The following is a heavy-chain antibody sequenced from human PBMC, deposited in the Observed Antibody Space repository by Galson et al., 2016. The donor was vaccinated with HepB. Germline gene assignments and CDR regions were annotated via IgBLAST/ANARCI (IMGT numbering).Heavy chain of an antibody. D-gene: IGHD3-16*01. CDR3: SSRDFTHYGVDY. V-gene: IGHV3-73*01. CDR1: GFIFSGSV. CDR2: IRSKTHSSAT. Sequence: SLRLSCAGSGFIFSGSVMHWVRQASGKGLEWVGRIRSKTHSSATAYATSVEGRFTISRDDSKNTTYLLMNSLKTEDTAVYYCSSRDFTHYGVDYWDLGTLVIVS. J-gene: IGHJ4*02.